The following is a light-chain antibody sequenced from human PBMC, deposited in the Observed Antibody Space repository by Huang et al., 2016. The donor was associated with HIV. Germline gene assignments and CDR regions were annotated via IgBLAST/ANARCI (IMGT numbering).Light chain of an antibody. Sequence: DIQMTQSPSSLSASVGDRLTITCRASQNILTYLNWFQKRPGKAPRLLIYAASSLQSGGPSRFSGSGSGTDFTLTISSLQPEDVATYYCQQSYSTAPWTFGQGTKVEIK. J-gene: IGKJ1*01. V-gene: IGKV1-39*01. CDR3: QQSYSTAPWT. CDR2: AAS. CDR1: QNILTY.